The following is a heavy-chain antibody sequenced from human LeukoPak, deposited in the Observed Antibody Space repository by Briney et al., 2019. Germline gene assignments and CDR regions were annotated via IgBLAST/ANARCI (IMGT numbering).Heavy chain of an antibody. D-gene: IGHD6-6*01. J-gene: IGHJ4*02. CDR3: ARGYGSSSRFPFDY. CDR1: GFSFSNYA. V-gene: IGHV3-30-3*01. CDR2: ISYDGSNK. Sequence: GALRLSCAASGFSFSNYAIHWVRQAPGKGLEWLAVISYDGSNKYYADSVKGRFTISRDNSKNTLYLQMNSLRAEDTAFYYCARGYGSSSRFPFDYWGQGTLVTVSS.